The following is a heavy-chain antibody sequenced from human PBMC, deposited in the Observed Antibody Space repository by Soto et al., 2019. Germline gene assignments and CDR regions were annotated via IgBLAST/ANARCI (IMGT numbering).Heavy chain of an antibody. D-gene: IGHD1-1*01. V-gene: IGHV3-33*01. J-gene: IGHJ4*02. Sequence: QVQLVESGGGVVQPGRSLRLSCAASGFTFSDYGMHWVRQAPGKGLEWVAVIWYDGSEKYYADSVKGRFTISRDNSKNTLYLQMDSLRVEDTGLYYWAGQSLGNIRLRGFDYWGQGALVTVSS. CDR1: GFTFSDYG. CDR2: IWYDGSEK. CDR3: AGQSLGNIRLRGFDY.